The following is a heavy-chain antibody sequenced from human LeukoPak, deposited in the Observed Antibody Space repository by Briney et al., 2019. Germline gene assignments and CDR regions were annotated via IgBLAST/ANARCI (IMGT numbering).Heavy chain of an antibody. J-gene: IGHJ4*02. V-gene: IGHV4-39*07. CDR2: IYYSGYT. D-gene: IGHD2-15*01. CDR1: GGSISSSSYY. Sequence: SETLSLTCTVSGGSISSSSYYWDWIRQSPGKGLEWIGSIYYSGYTYYNPSLKSRVTISVDTSKNEFSLKLSSVTAADTAVYYCARGDLGYCSGGSCYWHNWGQGTLVTVSS. CDR3: ARGDLGYCSGGSCYWHN.